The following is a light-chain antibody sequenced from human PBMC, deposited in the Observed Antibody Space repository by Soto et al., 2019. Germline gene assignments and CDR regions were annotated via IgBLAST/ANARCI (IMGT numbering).Light chain of an antibody. Sequence: QSVPTHPDSVSGSPGQSITITCTGTSSDIGAYNSVSWYQHHPGKAPKLIVFQVSFRPSAVSDRFYASKSDNTASLTIPGLQTEDADHFYFFSYTGSSTFVV. V-gene: IGLV2-14*01. J-gene: IGLJ2*01. CDR3: FSYTGSSTFVV. CDR2: QVS. CDR1: SSDIGAYNS.